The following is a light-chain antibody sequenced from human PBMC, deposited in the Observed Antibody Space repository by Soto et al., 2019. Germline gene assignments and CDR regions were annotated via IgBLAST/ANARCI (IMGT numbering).Light chain of an antibody. J-gene: IGKJ5*01. CDR3: QHYNSPRVT. CDR2: AAS. Sequence: TQMTQSPSSLSTSVGDRVSITCRASQDIGDWLAWYQQKPGKAPKLLVYAASSLQSGVPSRFSGSGSGTDFTLTIGSLQPDDFATYYCQHYNSPRVTFGQGTRLEIK. CDR1: QDIGDW. V-gene: IGKV1D-16*01.